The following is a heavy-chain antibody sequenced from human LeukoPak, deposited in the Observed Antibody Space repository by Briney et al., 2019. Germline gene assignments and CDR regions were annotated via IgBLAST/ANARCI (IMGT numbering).Heavy chain of an antibody. CDR1: GGSISSYY. CDR2: IHHSGST. J-gene: IGHJ3*02. V-gene: IGHV4-59*01. Sequence: PSETLSVNCTVSGGSISSYYWSWIRQPPGKGLEWIGYIHHSGSTIDNPSLKSRVTISVDMPKNQFSLKLSSVTAADTAVYYCARGGIAGASAFDIWGQGTMVTVSS. D-gene: IGHD6-13*01. CDR3: ARGGIAGASAFDI.